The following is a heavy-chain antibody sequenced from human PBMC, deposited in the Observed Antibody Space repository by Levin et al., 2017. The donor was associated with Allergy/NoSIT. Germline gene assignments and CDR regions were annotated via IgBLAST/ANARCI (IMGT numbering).Heavy chain of an antibody. CDR1: GFTFTGYY. Sequence: GESLKISCKASGFTFTGYYIHWVRQAPGQGLECMGWINPNSGDTSYAPNFQGRATMTRDTSISSVYMELSSLRSDDTAVYYCARVSGARGGYYYGMDVWGQGTSVTVSS. CDR2: INPNSGDT. V-gene: IGHV1-2*02. J-gene: IGHJ6*02. CDR3: ARVSGARGGYYYGMDV. D-gene: IGHD3-10*01.